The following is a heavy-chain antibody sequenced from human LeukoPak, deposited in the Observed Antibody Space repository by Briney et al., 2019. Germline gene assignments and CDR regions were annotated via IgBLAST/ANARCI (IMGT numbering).Heavy chain of an antibody. CDR2: IYYSGST. J-gene: IGHJ3*02. CDR1: GGPISSNNW. V-gene: IGHV4-39*01. D-gene: IGHD3-22*01. Sequence: ETLSLTCVVSGGPISSNNWWSWIRQPPGKGLEWIGSIYYSGSTYYNPSLKSRVTISVDTSKNQFSLKLSSVTAADTAVYYCARRGLTYYYDSSGYFGSMGAFDIWGQGTMVTVSS. CDR3: ARRGLTYYYDSSGYFGSMGAFDI.